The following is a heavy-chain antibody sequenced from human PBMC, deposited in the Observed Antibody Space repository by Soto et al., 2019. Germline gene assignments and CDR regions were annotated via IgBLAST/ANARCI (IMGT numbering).Heavy chain of an antibody. D-gene: IGHD1-26*01. Sequence: QVHLVQSGAEMKKPGSSVKVSCKVSGGDLTNSGISWVRQAPGQGLEWMGGIFPLLAMVDYSQKFQGRVTITADESTNTAYMDLGSLKSDDTAVYSCAKEDGAAFKSGGQGTLVIVSS. J-gene: IGHJ4*02. CDR2: IFPLLAMV. V-gene: IGHV1-69*04. CDR1: GGDLTNSG. CDR3: AKEDGAAFKS.